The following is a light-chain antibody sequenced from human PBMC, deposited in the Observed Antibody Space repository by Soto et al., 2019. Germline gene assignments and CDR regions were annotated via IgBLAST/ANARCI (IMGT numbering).Light chain of an antibody. CDR3: SSYGSTSTRYV. J-gene: IGLJ1*01. CDR1: SSDVGGYNY. CDR2: EVS. V-gene: IGLV2-14*01. Sequence: QSALTQPASVSGSLGQSITISCTGTSSDVGGYNYVSWYQQHPGKAPKLMIYEVSNRPSGVSNRFSGSKSGNTASLTISGLQAEDEADYFCSSYGSTSTRYVFGTGTKLTVL.